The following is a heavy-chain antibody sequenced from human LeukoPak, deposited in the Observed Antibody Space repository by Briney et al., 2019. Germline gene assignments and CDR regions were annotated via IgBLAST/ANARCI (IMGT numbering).Heavy chain of an antibody. V-gene: IGHV1-46*01. D-gene: IGHD2-15*01. J-gene: IGHJ5*02. CDR2: INPSGGST. CDR3: ARGRYCSGGSCYWFDP. Sequence: ASVKVSCKASGYTFTNYYMHWVRQAPGQGLEWMGVINPSGGSTRYSRKFQGRVTMTRDTSTSTVYMELSSLRSEDTAVYYCARGRYCSGGSCYWFDPWGQGTLVTVSS. CDR1: GYTFTNYY.